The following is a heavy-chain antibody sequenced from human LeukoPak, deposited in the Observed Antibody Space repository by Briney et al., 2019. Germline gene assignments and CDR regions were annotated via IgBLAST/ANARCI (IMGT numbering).Heavy chain of an antibody. CDR2: ISYDGSNK. V-gene: IGHV3-30*03. J-gene: IGHJ6*04. CDR1: GFTLSNYW. CDR3: ARSPNDLNYYYYYGMDV. D-gene: IGHD1-1*01. Sequence: GGSLRLSCAASGFTLSNYWMSWVRKAPGKGLESVAVISYDGSNKYYADSAKGRFTISRDNSKNTLYLQMNSLRAEDTAVYYCARSPNDLNYYYYYGMDVWGKGTTVTVSS.